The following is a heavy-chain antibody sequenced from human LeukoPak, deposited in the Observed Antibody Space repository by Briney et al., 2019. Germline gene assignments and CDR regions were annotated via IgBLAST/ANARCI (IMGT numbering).Heavy chain of an antibody. CDR3: ARHGGGSSSIFYSDY. D-gene: IGHD6-13*01. V-gene: IGHV4-59*08. CDR1: GDSINGYY. Sequence: SETLTLTCNVSGDSINGYYWSWIRQPPGEGPEWIGYVYSSGTTDYNPSLSSRVTISVDTSKNQLSLKLNSVTAADTAVYYCARHGGGSSSIFYSDYWGQGALVTVSS. CDR2: VYSSGTT. J-gene: IGHJ4*02.